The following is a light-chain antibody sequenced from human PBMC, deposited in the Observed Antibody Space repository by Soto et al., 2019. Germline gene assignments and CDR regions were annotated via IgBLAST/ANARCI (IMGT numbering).Light chain of an antibody. CDR3: QQRGT. Sequence: EVVLTQSPVTLSLSPGERASLSCRTSPSVISSYLAWYQHKPGQAPRLLIYDTSYRATGIPARFSGSGSGTDFTLTISSLEPEDLAVYYCQQRGTFGPGTKVDIK. CDR2: DTS. J-gene: IGKJ3*01. CDR1: PSVISSY. V-gene: IGKV3-11*01.